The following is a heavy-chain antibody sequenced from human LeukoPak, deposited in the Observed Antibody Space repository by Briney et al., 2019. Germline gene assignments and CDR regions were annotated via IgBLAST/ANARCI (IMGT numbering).Heavy chain of an antibody. D-gene: IGHD6-13*01. CDR2: IYYSGNT. J-gene: IGHJ5*02. CDR1: GGSISSSY. Sequence: SETLSLTCTVSGGSISSSYWSWIRQPPGKGLEWIGYIYYSGNTNYNPSLKSRVTISVDTSKNQFSLMLTSVTAADTAVYYCARHGGSSWFRTPVANWFDPWGQGTLVTVSS. CDR3: ARHGGSSWFRTPVANWFDP. V-gene: IGHV4-59*08.